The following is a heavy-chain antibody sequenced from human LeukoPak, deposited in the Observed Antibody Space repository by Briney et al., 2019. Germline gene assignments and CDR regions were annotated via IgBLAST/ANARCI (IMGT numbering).Heavy chain of an antibody. CDR1: GVSISSGDYY. J-gene: IGHJ3*02. V-gene: IGHV4-30-4*08. Sequence: PSETLSLTRTVSGVSISSGDYYWSWIRPPPGKGLEWIVYIYYSGSTYYNPSLKSRVTISVDTSKNQFSLKLSTVTAADTAVYYCARALVTMIVVGPPFDAFDIWGQGTMVTVSS. CDR3: ARALVTMIVVGPPFDAFDI. CDR2: IYYSGST. D-gene: IGHD3-22*01.